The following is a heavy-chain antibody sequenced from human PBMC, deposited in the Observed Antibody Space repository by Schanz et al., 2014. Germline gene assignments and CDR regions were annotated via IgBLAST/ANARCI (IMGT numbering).Heavy chain of an antibody. CDR2: MSYDGSNK. J-gene: IGHJ4*02. Sequence: QGQLVESGGGVVQPGRSLRLSCAASGFTFSSYAMHWVRQAPGKGLEWVAVMSYDGSNKYYADSVKGRFTISRDTPKNTLYVQMNSLRADDTAVYYCARDLISGWSGFDYWGQGTLVTVSS. V-gene: IGHV3-30-3*01. CDR1: GFTFSSYA. D-gene: IGHD6-19*01. CDR3: ARDLISGWSGFDY.